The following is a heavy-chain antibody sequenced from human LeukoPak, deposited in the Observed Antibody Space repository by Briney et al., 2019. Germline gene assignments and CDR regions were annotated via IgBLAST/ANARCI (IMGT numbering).Heavy chain of an antibody. D-gene: IGHD4-17*01. CDR2: INPSGGST. CDR1: GYTFTSYY. CDR3: ARDFETTHAFDI. Sequence: ASVKVSCKASGYTFTSYYMHWVRQAPGQGLEWMGIINPSGGSTSYAQKFQGRATMTRDTSTSTVYMELSSLRSEDTAVYYCARDFETTHAFDIWGQGTMVTVSS. J-gene: IGHJ3*02. V-gene: IGHV1-46*01.